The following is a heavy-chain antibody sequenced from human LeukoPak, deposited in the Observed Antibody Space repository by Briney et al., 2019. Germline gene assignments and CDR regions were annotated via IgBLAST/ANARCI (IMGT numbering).Heavy chain of an antibody. V-gene: IGHV3-43*02. Sequence: GGSLRLSCAASGFLFGDYAMHWVRQAPGKGLEWVSPITGEGGTSNYGDSVKGRFTISRDNSKNSLYLQMNSLTAEDTALYFCVKDSVTMLRGVISYYYSGMDVWGQGTTVTVSS. D-gene: IGHD3-10*01. CDR1: GFLFGDYA. CDR2: ITGEGGTS. CDR3: VKDSVTMLRGVISYYYSGMDV. J-gene: IGHJ6*02.